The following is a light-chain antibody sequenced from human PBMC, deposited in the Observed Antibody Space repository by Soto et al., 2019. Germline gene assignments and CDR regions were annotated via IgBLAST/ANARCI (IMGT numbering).Light chain of an antibody. V-gene: IGLV2-8*01. J-gene: IGLJ3*02. CDR1: SSDVDTFNY. Sequence: QSALTQPPSASGSPGQSVTISCTGTSSDVDTFNYVSWYQQHPGKAPQLMIYEVTERPSGVPDRFSGSKSGNTASLTVSGLQAEDEADYYCCSYAGSNNWVFGGGTKLTVL. CDR3: CSYAGSNNWV. CDR2: EVT.